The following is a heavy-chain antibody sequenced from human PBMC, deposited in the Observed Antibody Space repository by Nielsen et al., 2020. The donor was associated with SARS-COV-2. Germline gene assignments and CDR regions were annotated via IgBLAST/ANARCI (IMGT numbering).Heavy chain of an antibody. CDR2: ISSSSSYI. CDR3: ARLWDDGYYFDTGPYDY. Sequence: GGSLRLSCAASGFTFSSYSMNWVRQAPGKGLEWVSSISSSSSYIYYADSVKGRFTISRDNAKNTLYLQMNSLRAEDTAVYYCARLWDDGYYFDTGPYDYWGQGTLVTVSS. CDR1: GFTFSSYS. V-gene: IGHV3-21*01. D-gene: IGHD3-22*01. J-gene: IGHJ4*02.